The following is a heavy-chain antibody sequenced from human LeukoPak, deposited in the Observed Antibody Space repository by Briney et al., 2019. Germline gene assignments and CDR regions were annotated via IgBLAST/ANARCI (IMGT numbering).Heavy chain of an antibody. CDR1: GLTFSNHA. CDR3: GRRTQDGYNSPIDY. J-gene: IGHJ4*02. D-gene: IGHD5-24*01. V-gene: IGHV3-23*01. CDR2: SSGSGRDT. Sequence: PGGSLRLSCAGSGLTFSNHAMTWVRQAPGKGLEYVAESSGSGRDTYYADSVQGRFTISRDNSKNTLYLQMNSLRAEDTAEYYCGRRTQDGYNSPIDYWGQGTLVTVSP.